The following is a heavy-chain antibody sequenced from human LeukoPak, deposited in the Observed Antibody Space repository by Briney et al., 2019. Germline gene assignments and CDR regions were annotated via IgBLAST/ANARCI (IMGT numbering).Heavy chain of an antibody. D-gene: IGHD2-15*01. CDR1: GYTFTDYY. CDR3: ARGRPMVAVAATPPNDY. CDR2: INPNGGGT. J-gene: IGHJ4*02. V-gene: IGHV1-2*02. Sequence: GASVKVSCKASGYTFTDYYMHWVRQAPGQGLEWMAWINPNGGGTNYAQKFQDRVTLTRDTSISTAYMELSGLRSDDTALYYCARGRPMVAVAATPPNDYWGQGTLVTVSS.